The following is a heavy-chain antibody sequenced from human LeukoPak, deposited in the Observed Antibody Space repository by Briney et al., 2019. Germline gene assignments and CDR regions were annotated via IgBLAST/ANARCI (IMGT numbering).Heavy chain of an antibody. D-gene: IGHD4-17*01. V-gene: IGHV1-69*01. CDR1: GGTFSSYA. Sequence: SVKVSCKASGGTFSSYAISWVRQAPGQGLEWMGGIIPIFGTANYAQKFQGRVTITADESTSTAYMELSSLRADDTAVYYCARDEDYGIFVNVDYWGQGTLVTVSS. CDR2: IIPIFGTA. CDR3: ARDEDYGIFVNVDY. J-gene: IGHJ4*02.